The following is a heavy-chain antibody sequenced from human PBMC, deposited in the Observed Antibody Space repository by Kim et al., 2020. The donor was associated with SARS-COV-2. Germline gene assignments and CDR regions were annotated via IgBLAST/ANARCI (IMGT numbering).Heavy chain of an antibody. Sequence: SETLSLTCSVSGGSISSYFWSRIRQPPGKGLEWIGYIYYSGSTNYNPSLKSRVTISVDTSKNQFSLKLTSVTAADTAVYFCARGDAYLQYYFDYWGQGTLVTVSS. V-gene: IGHV4-59*01. CDR2: IYYSGST. CDR1: GGSISSYF. J-gene: IGHJ4*02. CDR3: ARGDAYLQYYFDY.